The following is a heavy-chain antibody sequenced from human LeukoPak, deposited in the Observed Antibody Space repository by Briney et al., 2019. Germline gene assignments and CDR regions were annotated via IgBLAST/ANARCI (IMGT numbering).Heavy chain of an antibody. D-gene: IGHD1-26*01. CDR3: AKVKGKWELLRAGSYDY. J-gene: IGHJ4*02. CDR1: GFTFSNYN. V-gene: IGHV3-48*01. Sequence: GGSLRLSCEASGFTFSNYNMIWVRQAPGKGLEWVSYISATRTSISYADSVKGRLTVSRDNAKNTLYVQMKSLRAEDTAVYYCAKVKGKWELLRAGSYDYWGQGTLVTVSS. CDR2: ISATRTSI.